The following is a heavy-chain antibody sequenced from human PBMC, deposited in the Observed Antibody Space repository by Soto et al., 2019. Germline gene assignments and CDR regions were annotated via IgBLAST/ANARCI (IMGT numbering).Heavy chain of an antibody. D-gene: IGHD3-22*01. CDR1: GGTFSDYG. CDR2: IIPIFGTA. CDR3: ARGWDHYDSSGLLTWFDP. Sequence: QVQLVQSGAEVKKPGSSVKVSCKASGGTFSDYGINWVRQAPGQGLEWMGGIIPIFGTANYAQKFQGRVTIIAEESTTTAYMELSRLRYDDTALYYCARGWDHYDSSGLLTWFDPWGQGTLVTVSS. V-gene: IGHV1-69*01. J-gene: IGHJ5*02.